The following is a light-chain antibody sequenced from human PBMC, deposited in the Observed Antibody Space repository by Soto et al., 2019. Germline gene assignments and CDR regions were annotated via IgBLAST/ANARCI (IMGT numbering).Light chain of an antibody. V-gene: IGKV1-27*01. CDR3: QKYNSSPLT. CDR1: QGIGVY. CDR2: AAS. Sequence: IQMTQSPSSLSASLGDRVTITCRASQGIGVYLAWFQQKPGNVPKLLIYAASTLQSGVPSRFSVSGYGTDFTLTISSLQPEDVATYYCQKYNSSPLTFGGGTKVEIK. J-gene: IGKJ4*01.